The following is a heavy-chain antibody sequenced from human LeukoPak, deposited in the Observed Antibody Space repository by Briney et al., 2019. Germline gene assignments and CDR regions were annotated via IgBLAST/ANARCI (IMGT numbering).Heavy chain of an antibody. V-gene: IGHV4-34*01. J-gene: IGHJ4*02. CDR2: INHSGST. Sequence: SETLSLTCAVYGGSFSGYYWSWIRQPPGKGLEWIGEINHSGSTNYNPSLKSRVTISVDTSKNQFSLKLSSVTAADTAVYYCARGPKSILLGFFDWSLAFDYGAQEPLVTVSS. D-gene: IGHD3-9*01. CDR1: GGSFSGYY. CDR3: ARGPKSILLGFFDWSLAFDY.